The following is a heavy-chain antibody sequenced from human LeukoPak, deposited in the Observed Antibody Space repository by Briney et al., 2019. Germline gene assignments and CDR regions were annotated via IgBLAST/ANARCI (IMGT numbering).Heavy chain of an antibody. D-gene: IGHD4-17*01. CDR2: ISSSSSYI. CDR1: GFTFSSYR. J-gene: IGHJ4*02. Sequence: GGSLRLSCAASGFTFSSYRMNWVRQAPGKGLEWVSSISSSSSYIYYADSVKGRFTISRDNAKNSLYLQMNSLRAEDTAVYYCARGRYGEVLFDYWGQGTLVTVSS. V-gene: IGHV3-21*01. CDR3: ARGRYGEVLFDY.